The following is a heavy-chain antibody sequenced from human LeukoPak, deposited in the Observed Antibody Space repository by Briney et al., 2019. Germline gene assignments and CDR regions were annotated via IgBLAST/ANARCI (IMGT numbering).Heavy chain of an antibody. CDR3: ARTIAAAGSDWFDP. J-gene: IGHJ5*02. CDR1: GGSINTYY. CDR2: IYYSGST. Sequence: ETLSLTCTVSGGSINTYYWSWIRQPPGKGLEWIGYIYYSGSTNYNPSLKSRVAISVDTSKNQLSLKLSSVTAADTAVYYCARTIAAAGSDWFDPWGQGTLVTVSS. V-gene: IGHV4-59*08. D-gene: IGHD6-13*01.